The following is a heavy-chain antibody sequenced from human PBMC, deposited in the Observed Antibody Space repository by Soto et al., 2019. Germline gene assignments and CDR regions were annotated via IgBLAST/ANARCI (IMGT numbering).Heavy chain of an antibody. D-gene: IGHD2-15*01. Sequence: QVQLQESGPGLVKPSETLSLTCTVSGGSISSYYWSWIRQPPGKGLEWIGYIYYSGSTTYNPSLKSAGTISVDTSKHQFSVKLSSVTAADTAVYYCARSYRRYCSGGSCYSYYYYYMDVWGKGTTVTVSS. CDR2: IYYSGST. V-gene: IGHV4-59*01. CDR3: ARSYRRYCSGGSCYSYYYYYMDV. J-gene: IGHJ6*03. CDR1: GGSISSYY.